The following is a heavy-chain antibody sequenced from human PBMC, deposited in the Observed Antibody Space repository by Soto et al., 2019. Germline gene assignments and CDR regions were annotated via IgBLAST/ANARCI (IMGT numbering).Heavy chain of an antibody. CDR1: GGSISSYY. D-gene: IGHD3-10*01. Sequence: PSETLSLTCTVSGGSISSYYWSWIRQPPGKGLEWIGYIYYSGSTNYNPSLKSRVTISVDTSKNQFSLKLSSVTAADTAVYYCARSRRGGMDVWGQGTTVTVYS. V-gene: IGHV4-59*01. J-gene: IGHJ6*02. CDR3: ARSRRGGMDV. CDR2: IYYSGST.